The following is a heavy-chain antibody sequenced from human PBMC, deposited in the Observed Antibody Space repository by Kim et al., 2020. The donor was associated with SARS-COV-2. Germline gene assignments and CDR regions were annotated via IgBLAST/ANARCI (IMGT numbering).Heavy chain of an antibody. J-gene: IGHJ4*02. D-gene: IGHD3-22*01. Sequence: NPSLKSRVTISVDTSKNQFSLKLSSVTAADTAVYYCARGTDYYDSSGYFDWGQGTLVTVSS. CDR3: ARGTDYYDSSGYFD. V-gene: IGHV4-59*09.